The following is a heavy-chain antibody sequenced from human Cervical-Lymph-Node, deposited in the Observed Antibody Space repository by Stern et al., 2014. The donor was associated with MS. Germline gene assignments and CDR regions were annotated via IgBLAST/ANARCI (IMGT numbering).Heavy chain of an antibody. CDR3: ALSSETSDRWYSLGYDL. CDR2: IFPVFGTP. V-gene: IGHV1-69*01. D-gene: IGHD6-13*01. J-gene: IGHJ5*02. Sequence: QVQLVQSGAEVTKPGSSVQVSCKASGGTFSKFPSSWVRQAPGQGLEWMAGIFPVFGTPTYAQEVRGRVTITADVSTSTVYMELSSIRSDDTAVYYCALSSETSDRWYSLGYDLWGQGTLVTVSS. CDR1: GGTFSKFP.